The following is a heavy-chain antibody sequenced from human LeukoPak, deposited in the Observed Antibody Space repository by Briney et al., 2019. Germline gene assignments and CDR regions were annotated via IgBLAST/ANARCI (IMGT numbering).Heavy chain of an antibody. CDR1: GGSISSGSYY. Sequence: ASETLSLTCTVSGGSISSGSYYWSWIRQPAGKGLEWIGRIYTSGSTNYNPSLKSRVTISVDTSKNQFSLKLSSVTAADTAVYYCAREQDIVLMVYAAWFDPWGQGTLVTVSS. V-gene: IGHV4-61*02. J-gene: IGHJ5*02. CDR2: IYTSGST. D-gene: IGHD2-8*01. CDR3: AREQDIVLMVYAAWFDP.